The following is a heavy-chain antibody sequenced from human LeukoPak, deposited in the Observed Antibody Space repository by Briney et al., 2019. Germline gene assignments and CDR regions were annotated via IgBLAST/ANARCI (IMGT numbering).Heavy chain of an antibody. J-gene: IGHJ4*02. CDR1: GYTFTSYY. V-gene: IGHV1-46*01. CDR2: INPSGGST. Sequence: GASVKVSCKASGYTFTSYYMHWVRQAPGQGLEWMGIINPSGGSTSYAQKFQGRVTMTRDTSTSTVYMELSSLRSEDTAVYYCARGGHLLRFGELLLGYWGQGTLVTVSS. CDR3: ARGGHLLRFGELLLGY. D-gene: IGHD3-10*01.